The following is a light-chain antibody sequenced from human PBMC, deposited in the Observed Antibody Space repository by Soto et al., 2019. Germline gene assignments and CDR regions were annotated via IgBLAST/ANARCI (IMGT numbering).Light chain of an antibody. CDR1: QSISNT. V-gene: IGKV3-15*01. CDR2: DAA. J-gene: IGKJ1*01. Sequence: EVVMTQSPATLSVSPGEGATLSCRASQSISNTLAWYQLRPGQSPRLLIYDAATTATGIPARFSGSGSGTEFTLTISSLQSEDFAVYYCQQYYTRPHTLGQGTKVEIK. CDR3: QQYYTRPHT.